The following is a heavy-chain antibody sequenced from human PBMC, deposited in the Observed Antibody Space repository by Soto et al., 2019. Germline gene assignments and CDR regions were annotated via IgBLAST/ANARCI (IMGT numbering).Heavy chain of an antibody. Sequence: ETLGVSGPVSGGSISSRCYYWGWIREPPGKGLEWIGSIYYSGSTDYTPSLKSRVTISVDTSKNQFSLKLSSVTAADTAVYSCARRSSSWPGGYFDYWGQGTLVTVSS. CDR2: IYYSGST. D-gene: IGHD6-13*01. CDR3: ARRSSSWPGGYFDY. V-gene: IGHV4-39*01. J-gene: IGHJ4*02. CDR1: GGSISSRCYY.